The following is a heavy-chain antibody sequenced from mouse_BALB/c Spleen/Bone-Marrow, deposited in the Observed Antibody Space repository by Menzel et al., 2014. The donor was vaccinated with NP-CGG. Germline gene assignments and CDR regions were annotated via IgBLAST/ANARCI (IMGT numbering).Heavy chain of an antibody. CDR2: IDPANGNT. D-gene: IGHD1-1*01. J-gene: IGHJ3*01. V-gene: IGHV14-3*02. CDR3: APYYYGSSLFAY. CDR1: GFNIKDTY. Sequence: VQLQQSGAELVKPGASVKLSCTASGFNIKDTYMHWVKQRPEQGLEWIGRIDPANGNTKYDPKFQGKATITADTSSNTAYLQLRSLTSEDTAVYYCAPYYYGSSLFAYWGQGTLVTVPA.